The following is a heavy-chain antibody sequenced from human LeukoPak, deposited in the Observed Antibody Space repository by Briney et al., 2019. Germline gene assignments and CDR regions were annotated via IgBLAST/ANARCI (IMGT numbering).Heavy chain of an antibody. CDR1: GHTFTGYY. D-gene: IGHD2/OR15-2a*01. V-gene: IGHV1-2*02. J-gene: IGHJ4*02. Sequence: ASVKVSCKASGHTFTGYYMHRVRQAPGQGLEWMGWINPNSGGTNYAQKFQGRVTMTRDTSISTAYMELSRLRSDDTAVYYCARGRVTFLGAFDYWGQGTLVTVSS. CDR3: ARGRVTFLGAFDY. CDR2: INPNSGGT.